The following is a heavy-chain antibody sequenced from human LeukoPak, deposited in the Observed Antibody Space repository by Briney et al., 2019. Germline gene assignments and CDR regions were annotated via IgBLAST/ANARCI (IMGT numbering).Heavy chain of an antibody. J-gene: IGHJ4*02. CDR1: GYTFNSYG. D-gene: IGHD6-13*01. CDR2: INVYSGNT. V-gene: IGHV1-18*01. Sequence: ASVTVSCEASGYTFNSYGITWVRQAPGQGLEWMGWINVYSGNTNYAQKFQGRVTMTTDTSTRTAYMELRSLRSDDTAVYYCARGSISNFDYWGQGTLVTVSS. CDR3: ARGSISNFDY.